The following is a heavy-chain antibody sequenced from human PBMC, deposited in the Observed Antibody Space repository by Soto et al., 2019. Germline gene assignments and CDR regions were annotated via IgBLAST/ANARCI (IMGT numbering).Heavy chain of an antibody. CDR1: GFTLSSYS. J-gene: IGHJ4*02. CDR3: ARGADSSTGGYYFDY. CDR2: ISYDGSNK. V-gene: IGHV3-30-3*01. D-gene: IGHD6-13*01. Sequence: SXVSLRLSCAACGFTLSSYSMHWVRQAPGKGLEWVAVISYDGSNKYYADSVKGRFTISRDNSKNTLYLQMNSLRAEDTAVYYCARGADSSTGGYYFDYWGQGTLVTVSS.